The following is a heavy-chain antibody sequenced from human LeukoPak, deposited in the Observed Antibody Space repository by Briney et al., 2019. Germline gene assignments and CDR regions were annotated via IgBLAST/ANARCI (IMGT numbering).Heavy chain of an antibody. CDR2: IYTSGST. CDR3: ARGRSGLQSYYYYYMDV. Sequence: SETLSLTCTVSGGSISSYYWSWIRQPAGKGLEWIGRIYTSGSTNYNPSLKSRVTISVDTSKNQFSLKLSSVTAADTAVYYCARGRSGLQSYYYYYMDVWGKGTTVTVS. D-gene: IGHD5-24*01. V-gene: IGHV4-4*07. J-gene: IGHJ6*03. CDR1: GGSISSYY.